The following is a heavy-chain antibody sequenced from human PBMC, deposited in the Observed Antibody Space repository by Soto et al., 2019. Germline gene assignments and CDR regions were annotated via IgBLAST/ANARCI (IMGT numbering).Heavy chain of an antibody. CDR2: ISYDGSNK. D-gene: IGHD6-19*01. CDR1: GFTFSSYG. Sequence: QVQLVESGGGVVQPGRSLRLSCAASGFTFSSYGMHWVRQAPGKGLEWVAVISYDGSNKYYADSVKGRFTISRDNSKNTLYLQMNILRAEDTAVYYCAKDRMPYSSGWYPDYWGQGTLVTVSS. V-gene: IGHV3-30*18. CDR3: AKDRMPYSSGWYPDY. J-gene: IGHJ4*02.